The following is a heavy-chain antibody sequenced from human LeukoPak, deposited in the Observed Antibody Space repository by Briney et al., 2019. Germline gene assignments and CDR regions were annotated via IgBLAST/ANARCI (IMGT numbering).Heavy chain of an antibody. CDR1: GFTFSSYT. V-gene: IGHV3-48*01. J-gene: IGHJ5*02. Sequence: GGSLRLSCAASGFTFSSYTMNWVRQPPGKGLEWVSNIGTSSTTRYYADSVKGRFTISRDNAKNSLYLQMNSLRAEDTAVYYCAREGGSAAGGNWFDPWGQGTLVTVSS. D-gene: IGHD6-13*01. CDR3: AREGGSAAGGNWFDP. CDR2: IGTSSTTR.